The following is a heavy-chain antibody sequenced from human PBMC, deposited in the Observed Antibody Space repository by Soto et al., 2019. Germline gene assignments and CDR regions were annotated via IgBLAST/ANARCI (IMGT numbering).Heavy chain of an antibody. CDR3: ARPYSSSWNGFDY. CDR1: GYSFTTYW. D-gene: IGHD6-13*01. CDR2: IYPGDSDT. J-gene: IGHJ4*02. V-gene: IGHV5-51*01. Sequence: PGESLKISCKASGYSFTTYWIGWVRQMPGKGLEWMGIIYPGDSDTRYSPSFQGQVTISADKSISTAYLQWSSLKASDTAIYYCARPYSSSWNGFDYWGLGTLVTVSS.